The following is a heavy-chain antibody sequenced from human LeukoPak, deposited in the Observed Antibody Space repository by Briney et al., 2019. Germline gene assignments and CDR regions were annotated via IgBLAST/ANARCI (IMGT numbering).Heavy chain of an antibody. CDR1: GFTFSSYW. V-gene: IGHV3-7*01. Sequence: GGSLRLSCAASGFTFSSYWMSWVRQAPGKGLEWVANIKQDGSEKYYVDSVKGRFTISRDNAKNSLYLQMNNLRAEDTAVYYCTRGGRSTSYYWEYWGQGTLVTVSS. CDR3: TRGGRSTSYYWEY. D-gene: IGHD6-13*01. J-gene: IGHJ4*02. CDR2: IKQDGSEK.